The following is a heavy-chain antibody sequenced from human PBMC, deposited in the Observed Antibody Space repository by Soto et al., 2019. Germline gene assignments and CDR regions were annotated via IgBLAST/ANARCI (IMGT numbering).Heavy chain of an antibody. CDR3: AGEGAMVRGVIAGGGPWLNWFDP. CDR1: GGSISSGGYY. J-gene: IGHJ5*02. CDR2: IYYSGST. V-gene: IGHV4-31*01. Sequence: QVQLQESGPGLVKPSQTLSLTCTVSGGSISSGGYYWSWIRQHPGKGLEWIGYIYYSGSTYYNPSLKILVTISVDTSKNQFSLKLSSVTAADTAVYYCAGEGAMVRGVIAGGGPWLNWFDPWGQGTLVTVSS. D-gene: IGHD3-10*01.